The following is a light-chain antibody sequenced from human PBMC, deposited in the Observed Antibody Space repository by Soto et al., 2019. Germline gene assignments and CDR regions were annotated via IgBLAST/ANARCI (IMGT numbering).Light chain of an antibody. CDR2: DVT. CDR3: CSYAGSYTWV. CDR1: SSDVGGYNY. V-gene: IGLV2-11*01. Sequence: QSVLTQPPSVSGSPGQSVTISCTGTSSDVGGYNYVSWYQQHPGKAPKLIIYDVTNRPSGVPDRFSGSKSGNTASLTISGLQADDEADYYCCSYAGSYTWVFGGGTKLTVL. J-gene: IGLJ3*02.